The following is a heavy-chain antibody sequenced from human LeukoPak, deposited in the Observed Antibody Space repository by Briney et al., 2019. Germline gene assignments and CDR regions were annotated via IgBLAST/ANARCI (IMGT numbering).Heavy chain of an antibody. CDR3: ARGEKQWLVRAPHFDY. D-gene: IGHD6-19*01. V-gene: IGHV3-7*01. Sequence: PGGSLRLSCAASGFTFSSYWMSWVRQAPGKGLEWVANIKQDGSEKYYVDSVKGRFTISRDNAKNSLYLQMNSLRAEDTAVYYCARGEKQWLVRAPHFDYWGQGTRVSVSS. CDR2: IKQDGSEK. CDR1: GFTFSSYW. J-gene: IGHJ4*02.